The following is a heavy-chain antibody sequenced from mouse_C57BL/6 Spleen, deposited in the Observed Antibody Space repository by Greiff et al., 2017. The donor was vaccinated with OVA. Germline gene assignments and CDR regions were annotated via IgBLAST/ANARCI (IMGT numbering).Heavy chain of an antibody. Sequence: EVNVVESGGGLVKPGGSLKLSCAASGFTFSSYAMSWVRQTPEKRLEWVATISDGGSYTYYPDNVKGRFTISRDNAKNNLYLQMSHLKSEDTAMYYCARDSGVDYWGQGTTLTVSS. D-gene: IGHD4-1*01. CDR2: ISDGGSYT. CDR1: GFTFSSYA. V-gene: IGHV5-4*01. CDR3: ARDSGVDY. J-gene: IGHJ2*01.